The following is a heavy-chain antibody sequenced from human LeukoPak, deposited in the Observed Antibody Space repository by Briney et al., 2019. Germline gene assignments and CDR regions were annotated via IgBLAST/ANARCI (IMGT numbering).Heavy chain of an antibody. CDR3: ARAVSGTLGGAFDI. V-gene: IGHV1-2*02. CDR2: INPNSGIT. D-gene: IGHD1-7*01. CDR1: GYTFIDYF. Sequence: ASVKVSCKASGYTFIDYFIHWVRQTHGQGLEWMGWINPNSGITRYAEKFQDRVTMTRDTAAYMELAGLRSDDTAVYYCARAVSGTLGGAFDIWGQGTAVTVSS. J-gene: IGHJ3*02.